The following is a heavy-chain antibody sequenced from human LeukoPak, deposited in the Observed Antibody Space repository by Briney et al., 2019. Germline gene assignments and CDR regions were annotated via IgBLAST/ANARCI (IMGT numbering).Heavy chain of an antibody. CDR2: IYYSGST. CDR3: ARDRYQRFGERIYYYGMDV. Sequence: SETLSLTCTVSGGSISSSSYYWGWIRQPPGKGLEWIGSIYYSGSTYYNPSLKSRVTISVDTSKNQFSLKLSSVTAADTAVYYCARDRYQRFGERIYYYGMDVWGQGTTVTVSS. V-gene: IGHV4-39*07. J-gene: IGHJ6*02. CDR1: GGSISSSSYY. D-gene: IGHD3-10*01.